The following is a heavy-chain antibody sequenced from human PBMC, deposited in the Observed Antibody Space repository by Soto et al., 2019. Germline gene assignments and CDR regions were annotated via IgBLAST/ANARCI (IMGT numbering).Heavy chain of an antibody. J-gene: IGHJ4*02. Sequence: PSETLSLTCTVSGGSISSYYWSWIRQPPGKGLEWIGYIYYSGSTNYNPSLKSRVTISVDTSKNQFSLKLSSVTAADTAVYYCARHYGGVIVHFDYWGQGTLVTVSS. CDR3: ARHYGGVIVHFDY. V-gene: IGHV4-59*08. CDR1: GGSISSYY. D-gene: IGHD3-16*02. CDR2: IYYSGST.